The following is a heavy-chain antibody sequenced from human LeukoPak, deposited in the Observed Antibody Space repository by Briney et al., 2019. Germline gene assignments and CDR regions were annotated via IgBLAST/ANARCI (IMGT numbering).Heavy chain of an antibody. V-gene: IGHV1-2*02. CDR3: ARSWGRGRSQVGY. CDR2: INPNSGGT. J-gene: IGHJ4*02. CDR1: GYTFTGYY. D-gene: IGHD7-27*01. Sequence: ASVKVSCKASGYTFTGYYIHWVRQAPGQGLEWMGWINPNSGGTKYAQKFQGRVTMTRNTSISTAYMELSSLRSEDTAVYYCARSWGRGRSQVGYWGQGTLVTVSS.